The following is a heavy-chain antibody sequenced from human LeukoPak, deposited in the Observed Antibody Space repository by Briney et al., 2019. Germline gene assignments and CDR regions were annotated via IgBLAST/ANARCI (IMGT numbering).Heavy chain of an antibody. Sequence: PGGSLRLSCAASGFTFSSYWMSWVRQAPGKGLEWVANIKQDGKEKYYVDSVKGRFTISRDNAKNSLFLRMNSLRADDTAVYYCARGWGDCSSVSCYTGGDVFDVWGQGTLVTVSS. J-gene: IGHJ3*01. D-gene: IGHD2-2*02. CDR1: GFTFSSYW. V-gene: IGHV3-7*01. CDR2: IKQDGKEK. CDR3: ARGWGDCSSVSCYTGGDVFDV.